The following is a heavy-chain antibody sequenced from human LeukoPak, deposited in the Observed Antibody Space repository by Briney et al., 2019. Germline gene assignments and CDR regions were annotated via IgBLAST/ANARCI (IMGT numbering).Heavy chain of an antibody. Sequence: PGGSLRLSCAASGFVASSSYMSWVRQAPGQGLEWVSYISLTGDTIYYADSVKGRFTISRDNAKNSLYLQMNSLRAEDTAVYYCARGHYGLDVWGQGTTVTVSS. CDR2: ISLTGDTI. CDR3: ARGHYGLDV. CDR1: GFVASSSY. J-gene: IGHJ6*02. V-gene: IGHV3-48*03.